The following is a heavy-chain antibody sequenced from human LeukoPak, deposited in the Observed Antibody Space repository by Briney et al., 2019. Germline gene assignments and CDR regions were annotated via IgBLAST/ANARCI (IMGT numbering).Heavy chain of an antibody. J-gene: IGHJ4*02. Sequence: GGSLRLSCAASGFAFSSYWMHWVRQAPGKGLEWVSRINNDGSFYADSVKGRFTISRDSAKSTLYLLMNSLRAEDTAVYYCTRESWANRFLDYWGQGTLVTVSS. CDR2: INNDGS. V-gene: IGHV3-74*01. CDR3: TRESWANRFLDY. CDR1: GFAFSSYW. D-gene: IGHD3-16*02.